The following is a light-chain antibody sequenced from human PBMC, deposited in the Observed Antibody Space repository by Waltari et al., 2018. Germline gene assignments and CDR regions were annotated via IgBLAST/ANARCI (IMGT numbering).Light chain of an antibody. V-gene: IGKV4-1*01. CDR3: QQYYNTPVT. CDR1: ASVLYSSNNKNH. CDR2: WAS. Sequence: DIVMTQSPESLAVSLGERATINCKSSASVLYSSNNKNHLAWYQQKPGQPPKLLIYWASTRKSGVPDRFSGSGSETDFTLTVSSLQAEDVAVYYCQQYYNTPVTFGGGTKVEIK. J-gene: IGKJ4*01.